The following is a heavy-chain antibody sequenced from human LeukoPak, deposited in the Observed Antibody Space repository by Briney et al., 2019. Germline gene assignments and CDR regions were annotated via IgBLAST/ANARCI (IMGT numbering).Heavy chain of an antibody. D-gene: IGHD7-27*01. Sequence: ASVKVSCKASGYTFTGYGISWVRQAPGQGLEWMGWISPYNGNTNYAQKLQDRVTMTTDTSTSTAYMELRSLRSDDTAVYYCARVANWDNYFDYWGQGTLVTVSS. CDR2: ISPYNGNT. V-gene: IGHV1-18*01. J-gene: IGHJ4*02. CDR3: ARVANWDNYFDY. CDR1: GYTFTGYG.